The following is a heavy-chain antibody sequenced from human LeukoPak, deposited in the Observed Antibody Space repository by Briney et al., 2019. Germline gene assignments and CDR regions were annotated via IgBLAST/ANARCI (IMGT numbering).Heavy chain of an antibody. CDR2: ISGSGGST. Sequence: GGSLRLSCAASGFTFSSYAMTWVRQAPGKGLEWVSAISGSGGSTCYADSVKGRFTISRDNSNNTLHLQMNSLRAEDTAVYYCAKEFPPNFPLYYFDYWGQGTLVTVSS. D-gene: IGHD2-21*01. CDR1: GFTFSSYA. J-gene: IGHJ4*02. V-gene: IGHV3-23*01. CDR3: AKEFPPNFPLYYFDY.